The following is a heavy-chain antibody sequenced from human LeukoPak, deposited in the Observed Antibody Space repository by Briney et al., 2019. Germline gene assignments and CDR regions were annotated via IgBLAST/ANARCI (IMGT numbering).Heavy chain of an antibody. J-gene: IGHJ4*02. CDR1: GYTFTSYD. CDR3: ARHLNYWSGYPPDY. Sequence: ASVKVSCKASGYTFTSYDISWVRQGPGQGFEWMAWISTSNGDTNFAERFQGRVSLTTDTSTNIVYMDLKNLTSDDTAVFYCARHLNYWSGYPPDYWGQGTLVTVSS. V-gene: IGHV1-18*04. CDR2: ISTSNGDT. D-gene: IGHD3-3*01.